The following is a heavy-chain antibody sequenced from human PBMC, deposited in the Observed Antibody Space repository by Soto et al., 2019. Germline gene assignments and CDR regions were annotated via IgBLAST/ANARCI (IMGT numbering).Heavy chain of an antibody. J-gene: IGHJ3*02. D-gene: IGHD6-13*01. CDR2: IYYSGST. V-gene: IGHV4-59*01. CDR1: GGSISSYY. CDR3: ARDSSSWGIDAFDI. Sequence: SETLSLTCTVSGGSISSYYWSWIRQPPGKGLEWIGYIYYSGSTNYNPSLKSRVTISVDTSKNQFSLKLSSVTAADTAVYYCARDSSSWGIDAFDIWGQGTMVTVS.